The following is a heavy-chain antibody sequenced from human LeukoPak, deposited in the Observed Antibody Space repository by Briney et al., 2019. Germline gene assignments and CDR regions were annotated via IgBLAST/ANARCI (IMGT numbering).Heavy chain of an antibody. Sequence: GASVKVSCKASGYTFTSYGITWVRQAPGQGLEWMGWISAYNGNTNYAQKLQGRVTMTTDTSTSTAYMELRSLRSDDTAVYYCARGGRLLAYCGGDCSAHFDYWGQGTLVAVSS. D-gene: IGHD2-21*02. CDR1: GYTFTSYG. CDR2: ISAYNGNT. CDR3: ARGGRLLAYCGGDCSAHFDY. J-gene: IGHJ4*02. V-gene: IGHV1-18*01.